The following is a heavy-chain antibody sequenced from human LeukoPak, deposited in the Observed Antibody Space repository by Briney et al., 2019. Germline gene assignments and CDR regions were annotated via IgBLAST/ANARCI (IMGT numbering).Heavy chain of an antibody. V-gene: IGHV3-7*01. D-gene: IGHD6-13*01. J-gene: IGHJ4*02. CDR1: GSTFSRYW. CDR3: ARDIEAAGLFLDY. CDR2: MMYDGSEN. Sequence: GGSRRLSCAASGSTFSRYWTSWVRQAPGKGREWVANMMYDGSENDYVDSVKGRFTIARDNAKTSLYMQMNSLRAEDTAVYYCARDIEAAGLFLDYWGQGTLVTVSS.